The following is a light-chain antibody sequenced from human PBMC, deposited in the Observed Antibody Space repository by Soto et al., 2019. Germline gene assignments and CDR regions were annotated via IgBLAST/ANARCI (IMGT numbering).Light chain of an antibody. CDR2: DVS. V-gene: IGLV2-14*03. J-gene: IGLJ1*01. Sequence: QSALTQPASVSGSPGQSITISCTGTSSDVGGYSYISWYQHSPGRAPKLMIYDVSNRPSGVSDRFSGSKSGNTASLTISRLQAEDEADYYCSSYTTSSTYVFGSGTKVTVL. CDR1: SSDVGGYSY. CDR3: SSYTTSSTYV.